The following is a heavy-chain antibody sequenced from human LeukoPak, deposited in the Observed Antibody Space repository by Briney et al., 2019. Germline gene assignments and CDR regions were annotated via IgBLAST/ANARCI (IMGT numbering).Heavy chain of an antibody. CDR2: IKSKTDGETT. Sequence: GGSLRLSCAPSGFVFSNAWMSWVRQAPGKGLEWIGRIKSKTDGETTNYAEPVRGRFTISRDDSKSAVYLQMNSLKIEDTAVYYCTTDLGTYYHGSQRLIPIDYWGQGTLVTVSS. V-gene: IGHV3-15*01. CDR1: GFVFSNAW. J-gene: IGHJ4*02. D-gene: IGHD3-10*01. CDR3: TTDLGTYYHGSQRLIPIDY.